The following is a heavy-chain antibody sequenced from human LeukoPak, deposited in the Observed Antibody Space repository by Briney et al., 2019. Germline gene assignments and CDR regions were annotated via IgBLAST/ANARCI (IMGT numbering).Heavy chain of an antibody. CDR3: ATRPRDSSGYYLGAFDG. J-gene: IGHJ3*01. D-gene: IGHD3-22*01. CDR2: IGASGADT. CDR1: GFTFISYA. V-gene: IGHV3-23*01. Sequence: GGSLRLSCEASGFTFISYAMAGARQAPGKGGGWVSVIGASGADTYYSDSAKGRFTVSRDNSKDTLFLHMSSLRAEDTAVYFCATRPRDSSGYYLGAFDGWGQGTTVTVSS.